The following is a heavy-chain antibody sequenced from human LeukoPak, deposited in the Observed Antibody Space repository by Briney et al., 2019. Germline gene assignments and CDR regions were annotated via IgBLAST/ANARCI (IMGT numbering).Heavy chain of an antibody. V-gene: IGHV1-46*01. Sequence: GASVKVSFKASGYTFTSHYRHWVGQAPGQGLEWMGVIYPSGGSTSYTQEFQGRVTMTRDTSTSRVYMELSSLRSGDTAIYYCARAQISNWYYFDYWGQGTLVTVSS. D-gene: IGHD6-13*01. CDR2: IYPSGGST. J-gene: IGHJ4*03. CDR1: GYTFTSHY. CDR3: ARAQISNWYYFDY.